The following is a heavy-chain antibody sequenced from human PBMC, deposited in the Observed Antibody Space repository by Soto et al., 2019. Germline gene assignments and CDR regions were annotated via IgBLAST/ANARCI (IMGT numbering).Heavy chain of an antibody. D-gene: IGHD1-26*01. Sequence: HSETLSLTCTVSGGSISSYYWSWIRQPPGKGLEWIGSIYYSGSTYYNPSLKSRVTISVDTSKNQFSLKLSSVTAADTAVYYCATQEVGGSYVYTFDPWGQGTLVTVSS. CDR3: ATQEVGGSYVYTFDP. J-gene: IGHJ5*02. V-gene: IGHV4-59*05. CDR2: IYYSGST. CDR1: GGSISSYY.